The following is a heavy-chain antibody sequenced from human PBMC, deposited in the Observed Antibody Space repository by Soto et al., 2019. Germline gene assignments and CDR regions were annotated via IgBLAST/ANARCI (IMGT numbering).Heavy chain of an antibody. D-gene: IGHD7-27*01. CDR1: GFSLSTSGVG. CDR2: LYWDDDK. CDR3: ARTSVNWGSRGLVDY. Sequence: QITLKESGPTLVKPTQTLTLTCTFSGFSLSTSGVGVGWIRQPPGKALEWLAFLYWDDDKRYSPSLKSRLTITKDTSKTQVLLTMTTMDPVDTATYYCARTSVNWGSRGLVDYWGQGTLVTVAS. V-gene: IGHV2-5*02. J-gene: IGHJ4*02.